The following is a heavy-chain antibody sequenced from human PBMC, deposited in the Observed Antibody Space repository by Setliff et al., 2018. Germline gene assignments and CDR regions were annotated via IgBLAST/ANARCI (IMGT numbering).Heavy chain of an antibody. D-gene: IGHD3-10*01. J-gene: IGHJ4*02. CDR2: INQDGSGK. CDR1: GFTFNTFW. CDR3: RLWFGELLRDY. V-gene: IGHV3-7*03. Sequence: GGSLRLSCAASGFTFNTFWMAWVRQSPGRGLEWVANINQDGSGKFYTDSVKGRFTISRDSSKNTLYLQMNSLRAEDTAVYYCRLWFGELLRDYWGQGTLVTVSS.